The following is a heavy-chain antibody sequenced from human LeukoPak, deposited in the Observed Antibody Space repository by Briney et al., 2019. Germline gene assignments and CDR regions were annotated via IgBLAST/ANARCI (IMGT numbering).Heavy chain of an antibody. V-gene: IGHV4-34*01. D-gene: IGHD4-23*01. Sequence: PSETLSLTCAVYGGSFSGYYWSWIRQPPGKGLEWIGSIYYSGSTYYNPSLKSRVTISVDTSKNQFSLKLSSVTAADTAVYYCARHFSDYGGNSRSLYYYYMDVWGKGTTVTVSS. J-gene: IGHJ6*03. CDR2: IYYSGST. CDR1: GGSFSGYY. CDR3: ARHFSDYGGNSRSLYYYYMDV.